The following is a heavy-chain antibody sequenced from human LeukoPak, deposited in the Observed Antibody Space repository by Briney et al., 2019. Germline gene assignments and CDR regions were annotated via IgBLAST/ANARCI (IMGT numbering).Heavy chain of an antibody. J-gene: IGHJ4*02. Sequence: GGSLRLSCAASGFTFSSYAMSWVRQAPGKGLEWVSAISGSGGSTYHADSVKGRFTISRDNSKNTLYLQMNSLRAEDTAVYYCARERYGDYAYYFDYWGQGTLVTVSS. CDR2: ISGSGGST. CDR3: ARERYGDYAYYFDY. CDR1: GFTFSSYA. V-gene: IGHV3-23*01. D-gene: IGHD4-17*01.